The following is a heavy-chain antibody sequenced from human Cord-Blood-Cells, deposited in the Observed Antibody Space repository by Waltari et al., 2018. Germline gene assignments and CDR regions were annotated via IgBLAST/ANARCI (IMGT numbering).Heavy chain of an antibody. Sequence: EVQLLESGGGLVQPGGSLRLSCAASGFTFSSYAMSWVRQAPGNGLEWVSAISGSGGSTYYADSVKGRFTISRDNSKNTLYLQMNSLRAEDTAVYYCAKEPRFLEWLFDAFDIWGQGTMVTVSS. CDR1: GFTFSSYA. CDR2: ISGSGGST. D-gene: IGHD3-3*01. J-gene: IGHJ3*02. CDR3: AKEPRFLEWLFDAFDI. V-gene: IGHV3-23*01.